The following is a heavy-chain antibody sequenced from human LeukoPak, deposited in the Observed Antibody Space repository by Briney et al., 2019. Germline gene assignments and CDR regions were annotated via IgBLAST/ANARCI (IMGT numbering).Heavy chain of an antibody. J-gene: IGHJ4*02. CDR1: GFTFSNAW. Sequence: GGSLTLSCAASGFTFSNAWMSWVRQAPGKGLEWVGRIKSKTGGGPTDYAAPVKGRFTISRDDSKNTLYLQMNSLKTEDTAVYYCTTYRKSSGSYSPCDYWGQGTLVTVSP. D-gene: IGHD3-10*01. CDR3: TTYRKSSGSYSPCDY. CDR2: IKSKTGGGPT. V-gene: IGHV3-15*01.